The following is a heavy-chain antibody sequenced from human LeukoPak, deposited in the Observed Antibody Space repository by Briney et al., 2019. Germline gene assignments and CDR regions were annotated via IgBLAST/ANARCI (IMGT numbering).Heavy chain of an antibody. D-gene: IGHD3-10*01. Sequence: PGGSLRLSCAASGFTFSSYSMNWVRQAPGKGLEWVSSIRSGSRYIYYADSVKGRFTISRDNAKSSLYLQMNSLKVEDTAVYYCARGDYYAYYWGQGTLVTVSS. CDR3: ARGDYYAYY. CDR1: GFTFSSYS. J-gene: IGHJ4*02. CDR2: IRSGSRYI. V-gene: IGHV3-21*01.